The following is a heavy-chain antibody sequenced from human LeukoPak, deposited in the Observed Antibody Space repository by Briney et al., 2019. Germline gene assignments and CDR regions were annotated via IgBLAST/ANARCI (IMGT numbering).Heavy chain of an antibody. CDR2: VQPDGSAK. V-gene: IGHV3-7*01. CDR1: GFTFRSNW. CDR3: ARDFFGWSSLGH. J-gene: IGHJ1*01. Sequence: PGGSLRLSCAASGFTFRSNWMNWVRQAPGKGLGWVAHVQPDGSAKIYADSVKGRFTISRDNAKDSVYLQMNSLRVEDTAVYYCARDFFGWSSLGHWGQGTLVTVSS. D-gene: IGHD6-19*01.